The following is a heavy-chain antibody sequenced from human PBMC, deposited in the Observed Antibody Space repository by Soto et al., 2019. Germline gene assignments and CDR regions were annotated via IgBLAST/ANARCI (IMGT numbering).Heavy chain of an antibody. Sequence: GESLKISCKGSGYSFTSYWIGWVRQMPGKGLEWMGIIYPGDSDTRYSPSFQGQVTISADKSISTAYLQWSSLKASDTAMYYCARPPRLGVGRHWYFDLWGRGTLVTVSS. D-gene: IGHD7-27*01. CDR1: GYSFTSYW. CDR2: IYPGDSDT. CDR3: ARPPRLGVGRHWYFDL. J-gene: IGHJ2*01. V-gene: IGHV5-51*01.